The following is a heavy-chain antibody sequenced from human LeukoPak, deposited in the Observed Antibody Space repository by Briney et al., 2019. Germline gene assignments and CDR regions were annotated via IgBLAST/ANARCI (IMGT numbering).Heavy chain of an antibody. J-gene: IGHJ3*02. CDR2: ISSSSSYI. D-gene: IGHD3-22*01. V-gene: IGHV3-21*01. CDR1: GFTFSSYS. CDR3: AREVGVVVITGAFDI. Sequence: GGSLRLSCAASGFTFSSYSMNWVRQAPGKGLEWVSSISSSSSYIYYADSVKGRFTISRDNAKNSPYLQMNSLRAEDTAVYYCAREVGVVVITGAFDIWGQGTMVTVSS.